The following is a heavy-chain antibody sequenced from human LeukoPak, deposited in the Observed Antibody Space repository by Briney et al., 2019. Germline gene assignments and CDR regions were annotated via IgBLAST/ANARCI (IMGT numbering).Heavy chain of an antibody. CDR3: ARRIAAADFDYIDY. D-gene: IGHD6-13*01. J-gene: IGHJ4*02. V-gene: IGHV5-10-1*01. Sequence: GESLKISFKGSGYSFTSYWISWVRPMPGKGLEWMGRIDPSDSYTNYSPSFQGHVTISADKSISTAYLQWSSLKASDTAMYYCARRIAAADFDYIDYWGQGALVTVSS. CDR2: IDPSDSYT. CDR1: GYSFTSYW.